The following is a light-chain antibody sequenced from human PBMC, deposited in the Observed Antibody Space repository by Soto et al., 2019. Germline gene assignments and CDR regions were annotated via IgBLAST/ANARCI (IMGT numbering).Light chain of an antibody. CDR2: AAS. V-gene: IGKV1-39*01. J-gene: IGKJ1*01. CDR1: QTIMTY. Sequence: DIQMTQSPSSLSASVGDEVTITCRASQTIMTYLNWYQLKPGKPPRLLLYAASSLQSGVPSRFSGSGSGTDFTLTISSLQPEDFATYSCQQSYNSPQTFGRGTKVDIK. CDR3: QQSYNSPQT.